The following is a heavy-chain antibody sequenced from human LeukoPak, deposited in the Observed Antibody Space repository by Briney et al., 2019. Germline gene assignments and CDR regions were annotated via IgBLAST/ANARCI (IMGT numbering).Heavy chain of an antibody. CDR2: INHSGST. CDR3: ARQTGSGLFTLP. Sequence: SETLSLTCAVYGGSFSGYYWSWIRQPPGKGLEWIGEINHSGSTNYNPSLKSRVTISVDTSKNQFSLKLSSVTAADTAVYYCARQTGSGLFTLPGGQGTLVTVSS. D-gene: IGHD3/OR15-3a*01. V-gene: IGHV4-34*01. CDR1: GGSFSGYY. J-gene: IGHJ4*02.